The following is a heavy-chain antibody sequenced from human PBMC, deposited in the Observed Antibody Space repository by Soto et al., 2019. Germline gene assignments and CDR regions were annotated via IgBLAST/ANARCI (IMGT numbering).Heavy chain of an antibody. V-gene: IGHV4-59*01. Sequence: SETLSLTCTVSGGSISSYYWSWIRQPPGKGLEWIGYIYYSGSTNYNPSLKSRVTISVDTSKNQFSLKLSSVTAADTAVYYCARDGWRDYYDSSGYYYWFDPWGQGTLVTVSS. CDR2: IYYSGST. J-gene: IGHJ5*02. CDR3: ARDGWRDYYDSSGYYYWFDP. CDR1: GGSISSYY. D-gene: IGHD3-22*01.